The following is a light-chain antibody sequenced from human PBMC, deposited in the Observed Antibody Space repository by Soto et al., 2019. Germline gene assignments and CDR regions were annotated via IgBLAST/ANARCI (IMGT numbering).Light chain of an antibody. CDR2: EVS. CDR1: SSDVGAYKY. Sequence: QSALTQPPSASGSPGQSVTISCTGSSSDVGAYKYVSWYQRHPGKAPKLMIYEVSKRPSGVPDRFSGSKSGNTASLTVSGLQAEDEADYYCSSYAGSNNFEVFGGGTKVTVL. CDR3: SSYAGSNNFEV. V-gene: IGLV2-8*01. J-gene: IGLJ2*01.